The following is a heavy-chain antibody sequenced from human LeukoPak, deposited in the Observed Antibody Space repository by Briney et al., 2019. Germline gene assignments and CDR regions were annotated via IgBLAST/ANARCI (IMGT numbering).Heavy chain of an antibody. V-gene: IGHV4-4*09. D-gene: IGHD6-19*01. Sequence: PSETLSLTCTTSGLPISRFFWNWVRQPPGKGLEWVGNIYDGVPTFFNPSLKSRVTISVDTSKGQFSLQLASVTAADTAVYYCVQTTGWPGFDYWGQGILVTVSS. J-gene: IGHJ4*02. CDR1: GLPISRFF. CDR3: VQTTGWPGFDY. CDR2: IYDGVPT.